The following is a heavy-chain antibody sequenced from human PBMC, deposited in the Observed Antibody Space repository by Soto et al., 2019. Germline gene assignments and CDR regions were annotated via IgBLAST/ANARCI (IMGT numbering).Heavy chain of an antibody. CDR1: GGSISSGGYS. CDR2: IYHSGST. Sequence: PSETLSLTCAVSGGSISSGGYSWSWIRQPPGKGLEWIGYIYHSGSTYYNPSLKSRVTISEDRSKNQFSLKLSSVTAADTAVYYCAREKTPMSPHYFYSGMDVWGQVATVTVS. V-gene: IGHV4-30-2*01. J-gene: IGHJ6*02. D-gene: IGHD3-9*01. CDR3: AREKTPMSPHYFYSGMDV.